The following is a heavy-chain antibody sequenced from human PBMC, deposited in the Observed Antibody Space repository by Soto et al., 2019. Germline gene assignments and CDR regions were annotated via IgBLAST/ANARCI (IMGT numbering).Heavy chain of an antibody. CDR2: INSDGSST. J-gene: IGHJ6*03. V-gene: IGHV3-74*01. Sequence: GGSLRLSCAASGFTFSSYWMHWVRQAPGKGLVWVSRINSDGSSTSYADSVKGRFTISRDNAKNTLYLQMNSLRAEDTAVYYCARERGYCSGGSCYQYYYYYMDVWGKGTTVTVSS. CDR1: GFTFSSYW. D-gene: IGHD2-15*01. CDR3: ARERGYCSGGSCYQYYYYYMDV.